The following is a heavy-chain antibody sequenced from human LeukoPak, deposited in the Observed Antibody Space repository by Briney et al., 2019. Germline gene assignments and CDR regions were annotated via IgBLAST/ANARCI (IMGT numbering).Heavy chain of an antibody. CDR3: ARDRDFWSGHKGPGAFDI. V-gene: IGHV1-46*03. J-gene: IGHJ3*02. CDR2: INPSGGST. D-gene: IGHD3-3*01. Sequence: ASVKVSCKASGYTFTSYYMQWVRQAPGQGLEWIGIINPSGGSTSYAQKFQGRVTMTRDTSTSTVYMELSSLRSEDTAVYYCARDRDFWSGHKGPGAFDIWGQGTMVTVSS. CDR1: GYTFTSYY.